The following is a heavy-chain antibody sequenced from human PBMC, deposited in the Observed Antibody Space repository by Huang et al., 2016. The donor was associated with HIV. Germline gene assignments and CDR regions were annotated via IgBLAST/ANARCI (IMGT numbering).Heavy chain of an antibody. CDR2: LFPDVSDT. V-gene: IGHV5-51*01. J-gene: IGHJ4*02. CDR3: ARRFSSSSGYFDY. CDR1: GYSFSSYW. Sequence: VQLVQSGAEVKKPGESLKISCKGSGYSFSSYWIAWVRQMPGKGLEWMVILFPDVSDTTYSPSCEAQVTISADKSIGTAYLQWSSLKASDTAMYYCARRFSSSSGYFDYWGQGSLVTVSS. D-gene: IGHD6-6*01.